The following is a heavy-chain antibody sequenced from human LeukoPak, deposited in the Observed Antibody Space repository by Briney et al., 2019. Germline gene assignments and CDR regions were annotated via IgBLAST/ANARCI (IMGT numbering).Heavy chain of an antibody. D-gene: IGHD3-9*01. V-gene: IGHV3-21*01. CDR3: ARTYYDILTGYNPYFDY. CDR1: GFIFSSYS. Sequence: GGSLRLSCAASGFIFSSYSMNWVRQAPGKGLEWVSSISSSTIYLYYADSVKGRFTISRDNAKNSLYLQMNSLRAEDTAVYYCARTYYDILTGYNPYFDYWGQGILVTVSS. J-gene: IGHJ4*02. CDR2: ISSSTIYL.